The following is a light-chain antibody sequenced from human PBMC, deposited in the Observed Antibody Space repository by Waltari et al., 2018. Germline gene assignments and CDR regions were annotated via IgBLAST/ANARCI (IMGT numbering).Light chain of an antibody. CDR2: LNSDGTH. J-gene: IGLJ3*02. CDR3: QTWGTGIRV. V-gene: IGLV4-69*01. Sequence: QLVLTQSPSASASLGASVKLTCTLSSGHSNYAIAWHQQKPEKGPRYLMKLNSDGTHNKGDGIPDRFSGSSSGAERYLAISSLQSEDEADYYCQTWGTGIRVFGGGTKLTVL. CDR1: SGHSNYA.